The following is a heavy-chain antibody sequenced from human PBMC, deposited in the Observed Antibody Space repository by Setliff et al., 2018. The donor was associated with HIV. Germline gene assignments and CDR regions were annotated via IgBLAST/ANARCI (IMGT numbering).Heavy chain of an antibody. V-gene: IGHV4-34*01. CDR2: INHSGST. J-gene: IGHJ6*03. CDR1: GGSFTDYY. D-gene: IGHD6-13*01. Sequence: FTDIGGSFTDYYWIWIRQPPGKGLEWIGEINHSGSTHYNPSLKSRFTISVDTSKNQFSLKVNSVTAADTAVYYCASGARLLAGYSDRWDYYYMAVWGKGTTVTVSS. CDR3: ASGARLLAGYSDRWDYYYMAV.